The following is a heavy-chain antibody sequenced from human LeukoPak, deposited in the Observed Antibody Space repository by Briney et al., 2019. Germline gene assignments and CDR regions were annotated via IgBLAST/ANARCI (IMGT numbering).Heavy chain of an antibody. CDR1: GFTFSNYW. CDR2: ISSDESIT. Sequence: PGGSLRLSCAASGFTFSNYWMHWVRQAPGKGLVWVSRISSDESITSYADSVKGRFTISRDNAKNTLFLQMNSLRAEDTAVYYCARGAGSRAFDIWGQGTMVTVSS. V-gene: IGHV3-74*01. J-gene: IGHJ3*02. D-gene: IGHD1-1*01. CDR3: ARGAGSRAFDI.